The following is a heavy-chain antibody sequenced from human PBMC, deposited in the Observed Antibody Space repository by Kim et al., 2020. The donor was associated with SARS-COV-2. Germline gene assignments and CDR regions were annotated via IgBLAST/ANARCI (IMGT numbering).Heavy chain of an antibody. Sequence: SVKVSCKASGGTFSSYAISWVRQAPGQGLEWMGRIIPILGIANYAQKFQGRVTITADKSTSTAYMELSSLRSEDTAVYYCARRGGRQYYYYGMDVWGQGTTVTVSS. V-gene: IGHV1-69*04. D-gene: IGHD3-16*01. CDR3: ARRGGRQYYYYGMDV. CDR2: IIPILGIA. J-gene: IGHJ6*02. CDR1: GGTFSSYA.